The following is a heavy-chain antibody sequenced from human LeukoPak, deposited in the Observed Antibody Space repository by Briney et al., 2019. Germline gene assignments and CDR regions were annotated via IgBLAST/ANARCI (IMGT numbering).Heavy chain of an antibody. J-gene: IGHJ4*02. Sequence: GGSLRLSCAASGFTFSSYAMSWVRQAPGKGLEWVSAISGSGGSTYYADSVKGRFTISRDNSKNTLYLQMNSLRAEDTAVYYCAKNRVIAARPGYYFDYWGQGTLVTVSS. V-gene: IGHV3-23*01. D-gene: IGHD6-6*01. CDR1: GFTFSSYA. CDR3: AKNRVIAARPGYYFDY. CDR2: ISGSGGST.